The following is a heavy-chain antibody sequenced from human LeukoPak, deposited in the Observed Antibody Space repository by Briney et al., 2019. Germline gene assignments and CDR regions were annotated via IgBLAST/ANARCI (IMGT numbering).Heavy chain of an antibody. CDR2: IYYSGST. J-gene: IGHJ4*02. D-gene: IGHD3-10*01. CDR1: GVSISSYY. V-gene: IGHV4-59*01. Sequence: SETLSLTCTVSGVSISSYYWSWIRQPPGKGLEWIGYIYYSGSTHYNPSLKSPVTISLDTSKNQFSLKLTSVTAADTAVYYCARGAYGSGSYFDYWGQGTLVTVSP. CDR3: ARGAYGSGSYFDY.